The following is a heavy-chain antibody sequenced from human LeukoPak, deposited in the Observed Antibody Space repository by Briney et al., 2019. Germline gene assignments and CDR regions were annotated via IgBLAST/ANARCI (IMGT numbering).Heavy chain of an antibody. Sequence: PSETLSLTCTVSVGSVDSSNYYWSWIRQPPGKGLEWIGYMYHTGSSNYSPSLKSRLTISVDTSKNQFSLKLSSMTAADTAVYYCAGDQGGSAHRHAFDIWGQGTLVTVSS. CDR1: VGSVDSSNYY. V-gene: IGHV4-61*01. J-gene: IGHJ3*02. CDR2: MYHTGSS. D-gene: IGHD1-26*01. CDR3: AGDQGGSAHRHAFDI.